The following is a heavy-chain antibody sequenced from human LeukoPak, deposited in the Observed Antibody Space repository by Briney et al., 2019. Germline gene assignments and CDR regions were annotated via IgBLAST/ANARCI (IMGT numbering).Heavy chain of an antibody. Sequence: PGGSLRLSCAASRFTFSSYAMTWVPQAPGKGLEWVSAVSGDGGTTYAESVKGRITVSRDNSKNTLYLQMNRVRAEDTAVYYCAKDWSGSDLGRGTLVTVSS. CDR1: RFTFSSYA. V-gene: IGHV3-23*01. D-gene: IGHD6-25*01. J-gene: IGHJ4*02. CDR2: VSGDGGTT. CDR3: AKDWSGSD.